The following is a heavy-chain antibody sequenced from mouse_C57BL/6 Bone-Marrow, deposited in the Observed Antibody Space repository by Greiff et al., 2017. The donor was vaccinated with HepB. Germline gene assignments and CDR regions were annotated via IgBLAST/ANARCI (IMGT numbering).Heavy chain of an antibody. CDR1: DSEVFPIAY. CDR3: ARSTTVGASLDY. Sequence: QVQLRQSGSELRSPGSSVKRSCKDLDSEVFPIAYMSWLGQKPGHGFEWIGGILPSIGRTIYGEKFEDKATLNADTLSNTAYLELNSLTSEDSAIYYCARSTTVGASLDYWGQGTTLTVSS. D-gene: IGHD1-1*01. CDR2: ILPSIGRT. V-gene: IGHV15-2*01. J-gene: IGHJ2*01.